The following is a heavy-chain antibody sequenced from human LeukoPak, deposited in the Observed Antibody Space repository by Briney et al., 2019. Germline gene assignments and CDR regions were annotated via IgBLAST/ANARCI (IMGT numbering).Heavy chain of an antibody. V-gene: IGHV3-23*01. J-gene: IGHJ5*02. CDR3: VREAGYCTSVCLKSNWFDP. CDR2: ISNGNT. Sequence: GGSLRLSCAASGFPFSNHAKSWVRQPPGKGLEWVSAISNGNTYYADSVRGRFTISRDDSKNMVYLQMNSLRDEDTALYYCVREAGYCTSVCLKSNWFDPWGQGTLVTVSS. CDR1: GFPFSNHA. D-gene: IGHD2-8*02.